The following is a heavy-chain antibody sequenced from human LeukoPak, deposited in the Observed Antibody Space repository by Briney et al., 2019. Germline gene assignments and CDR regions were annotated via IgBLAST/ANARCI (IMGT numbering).Heavy chain of an antibody. CDR1: GFTFSSYA. V-gene: IGHV3-23*01. D-gene: IGHD3-22*01. CDR2: ISGSGRST. Sequence: PGGSLRLSCAASGFTFSSYAMSWVRQAPGKGLEWVSAISGSGRSTYYADSVKGRFTIYRDNSKNTLYLQMNSLRAEDTAVYYCASTKYYYDSSGYSTGGYWGQGTLVTVSS. J-gene: IGHJ4*02. CDR3: ASTKYYYDSSGYSTGGY.